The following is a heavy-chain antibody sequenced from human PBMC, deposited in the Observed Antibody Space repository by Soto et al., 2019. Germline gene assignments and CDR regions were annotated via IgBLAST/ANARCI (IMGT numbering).Heavy chain of an antibody. Sequence: QVQLVQSGAEVKKPGASVKVSCKASGYTFTSYAMHWVRQAPGQRLEWMGWINAGNGNTKYSQKFQGRVTITRDTSASTAYMELSSLRSEDTAVYYCGAVVGTYYYYGMDVWGQGTTVTVSS. CDR3: GAVVGTYYYYGMDV. V-gene: IGHV1-3*01. CDR2: INAGNGNT. CDR1: GYTFTSYA. D-gene: IGHD6-19*01. J-gene: IGHJ6*02.